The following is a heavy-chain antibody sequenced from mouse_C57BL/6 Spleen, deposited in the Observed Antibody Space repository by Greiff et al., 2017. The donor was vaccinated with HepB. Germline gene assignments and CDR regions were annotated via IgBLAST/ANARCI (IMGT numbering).Heavy chain of an antibody. D-gene: IGHD2-2*01. CDR3: ARRGLGYYYAMDY. Sequence: VQLQQSGPELVKPGASVKISCKASGYAFSSSWMNWVKQRPGKGLEWIGRIYPGDGDTNYNGKFKGKFTLTADKSSSTAYMQLSSLTSADSAVYFCARRGLGYYYAMDYWGQGTSVTVSS. CDR2: IYPGDGDT. CDR1: GYAFSSSW. V-gene: IGHV1-82*01. J-gene: IGHJ4*01.